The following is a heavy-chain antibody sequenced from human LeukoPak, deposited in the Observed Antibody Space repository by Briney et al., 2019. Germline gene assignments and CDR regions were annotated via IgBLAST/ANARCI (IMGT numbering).Heavy chain of an antibody. V-gene: IGHV3-74*01. CDR3: AKKYSSSWPAFDY. CDR2: IDSDGSKT. D-gene: IGHD6-13*01. J-gene: IGHJ4*02. Sequence: PGGSLRLSCVASGFTFSSHLMHWVRQVPGKGLVWVSRIDSDGSKTDYADSVKGRFIISRDNSKNTLYLQMNSLRAEDAAVYYCAKKYSSSWPAFDYRGQVALVTVSS. CDR1: GFTFSSHL.